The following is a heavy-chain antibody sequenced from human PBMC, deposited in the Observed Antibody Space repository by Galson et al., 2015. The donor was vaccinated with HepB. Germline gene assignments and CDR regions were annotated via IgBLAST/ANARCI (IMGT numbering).Heavy chain of an antibody. Sequence: SCAASGFTFSSYGMHWVRQAPGKGLEWVAVISYDGSNKYYADSVKGRFTISRDNSKNTLYLQMNSLRAEDTAAYYCAKGNDILTGYSYYFDYWGQGTLVTVSS. D-gene: IGHD3-9*01. V-gene: IGHV3-30*18. J-gene: IGHJ4*02. CDR2: ISYDGSNK. CDR1: GFTFSSYG. CDR3: AKGNDILTGYSYYFDY.